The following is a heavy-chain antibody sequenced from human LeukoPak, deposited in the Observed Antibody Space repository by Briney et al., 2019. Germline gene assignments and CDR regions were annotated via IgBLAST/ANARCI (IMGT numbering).Heavy chain of an antibody. CDR3: ARGQGDY. J-gene: IGHJ4*02. CDR1: GYSISSGYY. CDR2: IYHSGST. Sequence: EPSETLSLTCTVSGYSISSGYYWGWIRQPPGKGLEWIGSIYHSGSTYYNPSLKSRVTISVDTSKNQFSLKLSSVTAADTAVYYCARGQGDYWGQGTLVTVSS. V-gene: IGHV4-38-2*02.